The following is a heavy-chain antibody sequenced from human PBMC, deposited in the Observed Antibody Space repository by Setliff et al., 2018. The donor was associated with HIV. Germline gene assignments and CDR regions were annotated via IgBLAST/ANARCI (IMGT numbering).Heavy chain of an antibody. CDR2: INHSGST. D-gene: IGHD3-10*01. Sequence: PSETLSLTCAVYGGSFSGYYWSWIRQPPGKGLEWIGEINHSGSTNYNPSLKSRVTISVGTSKNQFSLKLSSVTAADTAVYYCAGVASGFRITMVRVRHAFDIWGQGTMVTVSS. CDR1: GGSFSGYY. J-gene: IGHJ3*02. V-gene: IGHV4-34*01. CDR3: AGVASGFRITMVRVRHAFDI.